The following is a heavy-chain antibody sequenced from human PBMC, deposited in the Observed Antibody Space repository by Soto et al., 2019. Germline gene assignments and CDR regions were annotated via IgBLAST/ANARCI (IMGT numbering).Heavy chain of an antibody. CDR1: GYTFTSYY. Sequence: ASVKVSCKASGYTFTSYYMHWVRQAPGQGLEWMGWINPNSGGTNYAQKFQGRVTMTRDTSISTAYMELSRLRSDDTAVYYCARGRCVGSGSYCPVGYWGQGTLVTVSS. V-gene: IGHV1-2*02. D-gene: IGHD3-10*01. CDR3: ARGRCVGSGSYCPVGY. J-gene: IGHJ4*02. CDR2: INPNSGGT.